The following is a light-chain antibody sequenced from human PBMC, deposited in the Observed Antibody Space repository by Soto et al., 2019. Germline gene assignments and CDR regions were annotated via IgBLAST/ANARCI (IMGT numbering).Light chain of an antibody. CDR2: DAS. V-gene: IGKV1-33*01. CDR1: QDINNY. J-gene: IGKJ2*01. Sequence: IHMTQSPSSLSASVGDTITITCQASQDINNYLNWYQQKPGKAPKLLIYDASSLETGVPSRFSGSGSGTEFSLTISSLRPEDFATYYCQQYDNLPSYSFGQGTKLEI. CDR3: QQYDNLPSYS.